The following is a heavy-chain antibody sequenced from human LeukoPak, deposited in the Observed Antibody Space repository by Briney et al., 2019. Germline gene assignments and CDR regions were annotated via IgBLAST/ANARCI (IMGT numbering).Heavy chain of an antibody. CDR2: ISSSSSYI. Sequence: GGSLRLSCATSGFTFSSYSMNWVRQAPGKGLEWVSSISSSSSYIYYADSVKGRFTISRDNAKNSLYLQMNSLRAEDTAVYYCARDRRSGYDYWGQGTLVTVSS. D-gene: IGHD3-22*01. V-gene: IGHV3-21*01. CDR1: GFTFSSYS. CDR3: ARDRRSGYDY. J-gene: IGHJ4*02.